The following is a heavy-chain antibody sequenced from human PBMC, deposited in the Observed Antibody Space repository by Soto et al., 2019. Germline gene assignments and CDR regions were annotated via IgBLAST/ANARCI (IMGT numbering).Heavy chain of an antibody. CDR3: AKASVRGRVWSSFDS. V-gene: IGHV3-21*01. D-gene: IGHD3-16*01. J-gene: IGHJ4*02. Sequence: GGSLRLSCAASGFTFSSYSVIWVRQAPGKGLEWVSSISLTGDYTSYADSVKGRFTISRDNAKNSLYLQMDRLRADDTAVYFCAKASVRGRVWSSFDSWGQGTLVTVSS. CDR2: ISLTGDYT. CDR1: GFTFSSYS.